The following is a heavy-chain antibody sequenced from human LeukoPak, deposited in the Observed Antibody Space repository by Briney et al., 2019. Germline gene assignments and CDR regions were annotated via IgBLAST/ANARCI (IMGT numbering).Heavy chain of an antibody. Sequence: SVKVSCKASGGTFSSYAISWVRQAPGQGLEWMGGIIPIFGTANYAQKFQGRVTITTDESTSTAYMELSSLRSEDTAVYYCAREAYYDSSGSEYFDYWGQGTLVTVSS. CDR3: AREAYYDSSGSEYFDY. D-gene: IGHD3-22*01. J-gene: IGHJ4*02. V-gene: IGHV1-69*05. CDR1: GGTFSSYA. CDR2: IIPIFGTA.